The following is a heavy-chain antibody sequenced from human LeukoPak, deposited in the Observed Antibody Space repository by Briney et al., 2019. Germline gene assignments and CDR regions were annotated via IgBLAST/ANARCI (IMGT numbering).Heavy chain of an antibody. CDR3: ARDWVTMIVVVPYAFDI. Sequence: PSGTLSLTCAVYGGSFSGYYWSWIRKPPGKGLEWIGEINHSGSTNYNPSLKSRVTISVDTSKNQFSLKLSSVTAADTAVYYCARDWVTMIVVVPYAFDIWGQGTMVTVSS. CDR1: GGSFSGYY. D-gene: IGHD3-22*01. CDR2: INHSGST. V-gene: IGHV4-34*01. J-gene: IGHJ3*02.